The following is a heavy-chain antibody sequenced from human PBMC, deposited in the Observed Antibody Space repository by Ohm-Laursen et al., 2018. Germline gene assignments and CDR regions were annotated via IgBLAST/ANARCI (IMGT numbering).Heavy chain of an antibody. CDR2: IYYSGST. J-gene: IGHJ4*02. D-gene: IGHD5-24*01. V-gene: IGHV4-59*01. CDR1: GGSISNYY. Sequence: SQTLSLTCTVSGGSISNYYWSWIRQPPGKGLEWIGYIYYSGSTNYNPSLKSRVTISVDTSKNQFFLKLSSVTAADTAVYYCARVSRRDGYNPLDYWGQGTLVTVSS. CDR3: ARVSRRDGYNPLDY.